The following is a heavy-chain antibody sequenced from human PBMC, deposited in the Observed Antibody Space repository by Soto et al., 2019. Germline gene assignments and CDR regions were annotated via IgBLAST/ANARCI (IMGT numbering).Heavy chain of an antibody. Sequence: QVQLQESGPGLVKPSQTLSLTCTVPGGSISSGDYYWSWIRQHPGNGLECIGHIYNSGSTYYNPSHKRRVTIAVDTSKNKFSLTLNSVTAADTAVYACARVSYSSDPGYYDYGMDVWGQGTTVTVSS. J-gene: IGHJ6*02. CDR3: ARVSYSSDPGYYDYGMDV. D-gene: IGHD6-25*01. CDR1: GGSISSGDYY. CDR2: IYNSGST. V-gene: IGHV4-31*03.